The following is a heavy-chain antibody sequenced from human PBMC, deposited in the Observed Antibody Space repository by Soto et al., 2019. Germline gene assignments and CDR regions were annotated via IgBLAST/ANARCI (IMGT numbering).Heavy chain of an antibody. CDR2: IYHSGST. CDR3: ATTNREDYYYYGMDV. Sequence: PSETLSLSCTVSGGSISGYYWSWIRQPPGKGLEWIGEIYHSGSTNYNPSLKSRVTISVDKSKNQFSLKLSSVTAADTAVYYCATTNREDYYYYGMDVWGQGTTVTVSS. D-gene: IGHD1-26*01. V-gene: IGHV4-59*12. J-gene: IGHJ6*02. CDR1: GGSISGYY.